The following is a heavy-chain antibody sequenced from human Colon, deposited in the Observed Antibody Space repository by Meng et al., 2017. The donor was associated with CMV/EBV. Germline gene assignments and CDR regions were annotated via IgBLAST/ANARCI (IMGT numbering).Heavy chain of an antibody. Sequence: GGSLRLSCAASGFSVRNNYVSWVRQGPGKGLEWVSVIYDTGRTYYADSVKGRFTVSRGESKNTVSLQMNNLRVEDTAVYYCARNRLECGGDCYFADSWGQGTLVTVSS. CDR3: ARNRLECGGDCYFADS. D-gene: IGHD2-21*02. J-gene: IGHJ5*02. CDR1: GFSVRNNY. CDR2: IYDTGRT. V-gene: IGHV3-66*01.